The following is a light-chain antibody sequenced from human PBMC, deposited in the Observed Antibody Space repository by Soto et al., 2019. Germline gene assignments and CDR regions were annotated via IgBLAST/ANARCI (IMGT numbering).Light chain of an antibody. J-gene: IGLJ2*01. CDR2: GNH. CDR3: QSYDNRLSRLL. CDR1: SSTIGIGYD. V-gene: IGLV1-40*01. Sequence: QSVLPQPPVLTVARGQIVIISCTGCSSTIGIGYDVNWYQHIPGTAPRLLIHGNHNRPSGVPGRFSDSKSGTSASLAITGLQAEHEADYYCQSYDNRLSRLLFGGWTKVTVL.